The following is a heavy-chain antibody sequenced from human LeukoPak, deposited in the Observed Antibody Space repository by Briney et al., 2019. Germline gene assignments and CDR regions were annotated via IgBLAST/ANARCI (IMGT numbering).Heavy chain of an antibody. CDR3: ATDGATVTRPLGAFDI. D-gene: IGHD4-17*01. V-gene: IGHV1-69*17. J-gene: IGHJ3*02. CDR2: IIPIFGIA. Sequence: ASVKVSCKASGGTFSSYAISWVRQTPGRGLEWMGGIIPIFGIANYAQKFQGRVTITADKSTSTAYMELSSLRSEDTAVYYCATDGATVTRPLGAFDIWGQGTMVTVSS. CDR1: GGTFSSYA.